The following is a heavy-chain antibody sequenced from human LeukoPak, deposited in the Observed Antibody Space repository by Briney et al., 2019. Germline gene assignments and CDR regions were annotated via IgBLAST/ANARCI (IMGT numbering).Heavy chain of an antibody. CDR3: AIWFGELSSPNWFDP. J-gene: IGHJ5*02. D-gene: IGHD3-10*01. CDR1: GYTFTGYY. Sequence: GASVKVSCKASGYTFTGYYMHWVRQAPGQGLEWTGWINPNSGGTNYAQKFQGRVTMTRDTSISTAYMELSRLRSDDTAVYYCAIWFGELSSPNWFDPWGQGTLVTVSS. V-gene: IGHV1-2*02. CDR2: INPNSGGT.